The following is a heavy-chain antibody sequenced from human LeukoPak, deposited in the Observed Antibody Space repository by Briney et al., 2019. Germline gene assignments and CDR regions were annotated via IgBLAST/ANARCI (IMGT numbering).Heavy chain of an antibody. CDR3: ASSSDKIFGY. J-gene: IGHJ4*02. V-gene: IGHV3-53*04. CDR2: IYSGGTT. D-gene: IGHD3-22*01. CDR1: EFTVSSNY. Sequence: GGSLRLSCAASEFTVSSNYMSWVRQAPGKGLEWVSVIYSGGTTYYADSVKGRFTISRHNSKNTLYLQMNSLRAEDTAVYYCASSSDKIFGYWGQGTLVTVSS.